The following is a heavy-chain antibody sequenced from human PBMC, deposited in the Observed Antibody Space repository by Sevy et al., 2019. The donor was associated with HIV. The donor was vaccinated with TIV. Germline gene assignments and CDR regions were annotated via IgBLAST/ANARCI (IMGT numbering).Heavy chain of an antibody. V-gene: IGHV4-59*01. J-gene: IGHJ6*02. CDR1: GGSISTYY. CDR3: TRGGLGGIQGYYYYGMDV. Sequence: SETLSLTCTVSGGSISTYYWSWIRQPPGKGLEWIGYIYYSGNTNYNPSLKSRVTISVDTSKNQFSLKLRSVTAADTAVYYCTRGGLGGIQGYYYYGMDVWGQGTTVTVSS. D-gene: IGHD5-18*01. CDR2: IYYSGNT.